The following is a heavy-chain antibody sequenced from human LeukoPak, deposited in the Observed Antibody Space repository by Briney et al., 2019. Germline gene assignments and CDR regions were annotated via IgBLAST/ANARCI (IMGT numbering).Heavy chain of an antibody. CDR2: INPNSGGT. Sequence: ASVEVSCKASGYTFTGYYMHWVRQAPGQGLEWMGWINPNSGGTNYAQKFQGRVTMTRDTSISTAYMELSRLRSDDTAVYYCARDFMDYDILTGYYHYYYYMDVWGKGTTVTVSS. CDR3: ARDFMDYDILTGYYHYYYYMDV. V-gene: IGHV1-2*02. J-gene: IGHJ6*03. CDR1: GYTFTGYY. D-gene: IGHD3-9*01.